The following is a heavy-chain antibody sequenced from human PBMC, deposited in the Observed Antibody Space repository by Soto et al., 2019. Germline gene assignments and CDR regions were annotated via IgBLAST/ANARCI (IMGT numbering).Heavy chain of an antibody. CDR2: IIPVFGII. CDR3: AGGRIVVAGSSAYYGMDV. Sequence: QVQLVQSGAEVKKPGSSVKVSCKASGGSFNTYTISWVRQAPGQGLQWMGGIIPVFGIISYAQNFQGRVTITADESTSTAYMELSSLRVEDTAVYFCAGGRIVVAGSSAYYGMDVWGQGTAVTVSS. D-gene: IGHD6-19*01. V-gene: IGHV1-69*01. J-gene: IGHJ6*02. CDR1: GGSFNTYT.